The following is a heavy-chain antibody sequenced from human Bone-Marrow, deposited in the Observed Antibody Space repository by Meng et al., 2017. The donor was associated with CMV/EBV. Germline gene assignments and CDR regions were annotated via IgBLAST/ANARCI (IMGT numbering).Heavy chain of an antibody. Sequence: GGSLRLSCAASGFTFSDYYMSWIRQAPGKGLEWVSYISSSGSTIYYADSVKGRFTISRDNAKNSLYLQMNSLRAEDTAVYYCARDFSIVVVPAAIPSYGMAVWGQGHTVNVAS. CDR3: ARDFSIVVVPAAIPSYGMAV. CDR1: GFTFSDYY. CDR2: ISSSGSTI. J-gene: IGHJ6*02. V-gene: IGHV3-11*01. D-gene: IGHD2-2*02.